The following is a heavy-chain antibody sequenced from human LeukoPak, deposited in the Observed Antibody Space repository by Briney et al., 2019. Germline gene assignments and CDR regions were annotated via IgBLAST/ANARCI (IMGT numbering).Heavy chain of an antibody. J-gene: IGHJ4*02. CDR2: IKSKTDGGTT. Sequence: GGSLRLSCAASGFTFSNAWMSWVRQAPGKGLEWVGRIKSKTDGGTTDYAAPVKGRFTISRDDSKNTLYLQMNSLKTEDTAVYYCTTARRFLGWTMDYWGQGTLVTVSS. D-gene: IGHD3-3*01. V-gene: IGHV3-15*01. CDR3: TTARRFLGWTMDY. CDR1: GFTFSNAW.